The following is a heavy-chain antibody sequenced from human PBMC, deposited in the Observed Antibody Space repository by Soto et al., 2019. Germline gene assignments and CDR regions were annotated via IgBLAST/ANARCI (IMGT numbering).Heavy chain of an antibody. CDR2: IYYSGST. Sequence: QVQLQESGPGLVKPSQTLSLTCTVSGGSISSGGYYWSWIRQHPGKGLEWIGYIYYSGSTYYNPSLKSRVTISVDTSKTQLALKLSSVTAADTDVYYCARAGRMATGEDYYYGMDVWGQGTTVTVSS. CDR1: GGSISSGGYY. CDR3: ARAGRMATGEDYYYGMDV. V-gene: IGHV4-31*03. J-gene: IGHJ6*02. D-gene: IGHD5-12*01.